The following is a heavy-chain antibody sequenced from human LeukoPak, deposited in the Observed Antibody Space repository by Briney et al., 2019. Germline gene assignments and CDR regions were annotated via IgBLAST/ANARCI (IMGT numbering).Heavy chain of an antibody. V-gene: IGHV3-23*01. Sequence: PGASLRLSCVASGFTFSSYAMSWVRQAPGKGLEWVSAISGSGGSTYYADSVKGRFTISRDNSKNTLYLQMNSLRAEDTAVYYCARRRDSSGYYSGYYFDYWGQGTLVTVSS. CDR1: GFTFSSYA. CDR3: ARRRDSSGYYSGYYFDY. J-gene: IGHJ4*02. CDR2: ISGSGGST. D-gene: IGHD3-22*01.